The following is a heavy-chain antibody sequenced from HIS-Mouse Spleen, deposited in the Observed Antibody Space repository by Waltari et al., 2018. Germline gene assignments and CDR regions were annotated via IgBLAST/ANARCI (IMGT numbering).Heavy chain of an antibody. V-gene: IGHV3-30*18. J-gene: IGHJ4*02. Sequence: QVQLVESGGGVVQPGRSLRLSCAASGFTFSSYGMHWVRQAPGKGLDGVEVISNDGSNKYYAASVKGRFTISRDNSKNTLYLQMNSLGAEDTAVYYCAKASSGWLDYWGQGTLVTVSS. CDR2: ISNDGSNK. CDR3: AKASSGWLDY. D-gene: IGHD6-19*01. CDR1: GFTFSSYG.